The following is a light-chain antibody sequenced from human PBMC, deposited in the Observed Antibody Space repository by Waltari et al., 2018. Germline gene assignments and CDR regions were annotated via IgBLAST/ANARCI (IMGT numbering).Light chain of an antibody. CDR3: QSADSSGTPA. J-gene: IGLJ3*02. CDR1: ALPKQY. CDR2: KDS. Sequence: SYELTQPPSVSVSPGQTARITCPGDALPKQYAYWYQQKPGQAPVLVIYKDSERPSGIPERFSGSSSGTTVTLTISGVQAEDEADYYCQSADSSGTPAFGGGTKLTVL. V-gene: IGLV3-25*03.